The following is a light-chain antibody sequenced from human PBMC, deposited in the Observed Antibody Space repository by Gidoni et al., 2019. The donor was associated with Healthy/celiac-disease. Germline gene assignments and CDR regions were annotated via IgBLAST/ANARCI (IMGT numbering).Light chain of an antibody. CDR1: QSVSSY. CDR3: QQRSNWPLT. V-gene: IGKV3-11*01. Sequence: IVLTLSPANLSLSPGERATISCRASQSVSSYLAWYQQTPGQTPRLLIYDSSSKATGIPARFSGSGSGTDFPLTISILEPEDFAVYCCQQRSNWPLTFGGGTKVEIK. J-gene: IGKJ4*01. CDR2: DSS.